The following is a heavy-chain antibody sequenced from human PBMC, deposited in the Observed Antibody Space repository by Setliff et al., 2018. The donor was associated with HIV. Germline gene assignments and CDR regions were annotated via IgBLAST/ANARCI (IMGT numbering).Heavy chain of an antibody. CDR3: ATYSSSWPDY. V-gene: IGHV4-39*01. D-gene: IGHD6-13*01. CDR2: IYYSGST. CDR1: GGSISSSSYY. Sequence: SETLSLTCTVSGGSISSSSYYWGWIRQPPGKGLEWIGSIYYSGSTYYNPSLKSRVTISVDTSKNQFSLKLSSVTAADTSVYYCATYSSSWPDYWGRGTLVTVSS. J-gene: IGHJ4*02.